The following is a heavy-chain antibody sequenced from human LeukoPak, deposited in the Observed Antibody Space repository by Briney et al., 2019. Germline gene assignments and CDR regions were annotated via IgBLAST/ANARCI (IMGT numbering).Heavy chain of an antibody. V-gene: IGHV4-39*01. Sequence: ASETLSLTCTVSGGSLSSSSYYWGWIRQPPGKGLEWIGSIYYSGSTYYNPSLKSRVTISVDTTKNQFSLKLSSVTAADRAVYYCGIAYLSYPVYMWVRGTMVTVSS. CDR2: IYYSGST. D-gene: IGHD2-15*01. CDR1: GGSLSSSSYY. CDR3: GIAYLSYPVYM. J-gene: IGHJ3*02.